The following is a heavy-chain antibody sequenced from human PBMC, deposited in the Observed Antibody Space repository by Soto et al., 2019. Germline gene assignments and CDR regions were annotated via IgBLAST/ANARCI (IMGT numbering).Heavy chain of an antibody. CDR3: ARLWLPDGWFDP. CDR1: GGSYSGYY. D-gene: IGHD5-18*01. J-gene: IGHJ5*02. Sequence: ASETLSLTCAVYGGSYSGYYWSWIRQPPGKGLEWIGEINHSGSTNYNPSLKSRVTISVDTSKNQFSLKLSSVTAADTAVYYCARLWLPDGWFDPWGQGTLVTVSS. CDR2: INHSGST. V-gene: IGHV4-34*01.